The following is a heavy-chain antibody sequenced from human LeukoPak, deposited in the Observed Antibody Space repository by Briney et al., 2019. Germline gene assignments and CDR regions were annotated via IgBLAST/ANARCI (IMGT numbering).Heavy chain of an antibody. J-gene: IGHJ5*02. V-gene: IGHV4-59*08. CDR3: AAQLYSSSWVYGFDP. D-gene: IGHD6-6*01. CDR2: IYYSGNT. Sequence: SETLSLTCSVSGGPIISYYMSWIRQPPGKGLEWIGYIYYSGNTNYNPPLKSRVTISVEKSKNQFSLKLSSVTAADTAVYYCAAQLYSSSWVYGFDPWGQRTLVTVSS. CDR1: GGPIISYY.